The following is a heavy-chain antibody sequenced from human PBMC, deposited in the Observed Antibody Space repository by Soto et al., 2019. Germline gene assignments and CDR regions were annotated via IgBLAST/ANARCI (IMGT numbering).Heavy chain of an antibody. Sequence: GGSLRLSCAASGFTVSSNYMSWVRQAPGKGLEWVSVIYSGGSTYYADSVKGRFTISRDNSKNTLYLQMNSLRAEDTAVYYCARAGYSSSWLDYWGQGTLVTVSS. CDR2: IYSGGST. D-gene: IGHD6-13*01. CDR3: ARAGYSSSWLDY. J-gene: IGHJ4*02. CDR1: GFTVSSNY. V-gene: IGHV3-53*01.